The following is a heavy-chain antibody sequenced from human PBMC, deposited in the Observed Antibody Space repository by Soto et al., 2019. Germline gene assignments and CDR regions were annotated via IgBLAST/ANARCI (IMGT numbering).Heavy chain of an antibody. V-gene: IGHV1-69*06. D-gene: IGHD3-22*01. J-gene: IGHJ6*02. CDR2: ILPMFGAV. CDR3: ARPKRSGYDRSDSYYHTLHV. CDR1: GGTSSNFV. Sequence: QMQLVQSGTEVKKSGSSVKVSCKASGGTSSNFVITWVRQVPGQGLEWLGGILPMFGAVKYAQKFQDRLTITADRSTKTAAMELGSLRPEDTAVYYCARPKRSGYDRSDSYYHTLHVWGHGTTVTVS.